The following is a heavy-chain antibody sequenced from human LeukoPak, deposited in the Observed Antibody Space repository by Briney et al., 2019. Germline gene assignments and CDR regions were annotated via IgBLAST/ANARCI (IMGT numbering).Heavy chain of an antibody. CDR3: AKVAPYGNYLFHY. CDR1: GFTFRSYA. V-gene: IGHV3-23*01. Sequence: PGGSLRLSCATSGFTFRSYAVSWVRQAPGKGLEWVSGISGSGGSTYYADSVKGRFTISRDNSKNTLYLQMNSLGAEDTAVYYCAKVAPYGNYLFHYWGQGTLVTVSS. J-gene: IGHJ4*02. CDR2: ISGSGGST. D-gene: IGHD1-7*01.